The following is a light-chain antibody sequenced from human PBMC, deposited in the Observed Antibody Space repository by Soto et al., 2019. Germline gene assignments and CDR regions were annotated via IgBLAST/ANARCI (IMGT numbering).Light chain of an antibody. V-gene: IGKV3-20*01. CDR1: QSVSSGD. J-gene: IGKJ2*01. CDR3: QQYGSSSYT. CDR2: AAS. Sequence: EIVLTQSPGTLSLSPGERATLYCRASQSVSSGDLAWYQQKPGQAPRLLIYAASSRATGIPDRFSGSGSGTDFTLTISRLEPEDFAVYYCQQYGSSSYTFGQGTKVEIK.